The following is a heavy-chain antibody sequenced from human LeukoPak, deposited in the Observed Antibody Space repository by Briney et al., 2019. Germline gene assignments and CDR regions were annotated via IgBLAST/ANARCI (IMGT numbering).Heavy chain of an antibody. D-gene: IGHD2-15*01. CDR3: ARPVGRYCSGGSCYYY. CDR2: IDPSDSYT. CDR1: GYSFTSYW. J-gene: IGHJ4*02. Sequence: GESLRISCKGSGYSFTSYWISWARQMPGKGLEWMGRIDPSDSYTNYSPSFQGHVTISADKSISTAYLQWSSLKASDTAMYYCARPVGRYCSGGSCYYYWGQGTLVTASS. V-gene: IGHV5-10-1*01.